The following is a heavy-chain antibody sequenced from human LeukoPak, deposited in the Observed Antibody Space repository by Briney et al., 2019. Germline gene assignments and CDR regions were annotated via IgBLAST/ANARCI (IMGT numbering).Heavy chain of an antibody. D-gene: IGHD3-9*01. Sequence: ASVKVSCKASGYTFTSYGISWVRQAPGQGLEWMGWISAYNGNTNYAQKLQGRVTMTTDTSKSTAYMELRSLRSDDTAVYYCATGPVDDILTGYPFGGFDYWGQGTLVTVSS. J-gene: IGHJ4*02. CDR2: ISAYNGNT. CDR3: ATGPVDDILTGYPFGGFDY. CDR1: GYTFTSYG. V-gene: IGHV1-18*01.